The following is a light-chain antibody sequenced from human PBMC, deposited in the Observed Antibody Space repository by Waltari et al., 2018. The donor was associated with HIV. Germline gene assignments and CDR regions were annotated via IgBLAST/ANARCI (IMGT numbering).Light chain of an antibody. V-gene: IGLV2-8*01. CDR2: EVS. J-gene: IGLJ1*01. CDR1: SSDVGYCNL. CDR3: SSYAGRNNPYYV. Sequence: QSALTQPPSASGSPGQSVTIPCTGTSSDVGYCNLFSWYQQHPGKAPNLLIFEVSKRPSGVPDRFSGSKSGNTASLPVSGLQAEDEADYSCSSYAGRNNPYYVFGTGTKVTVL.